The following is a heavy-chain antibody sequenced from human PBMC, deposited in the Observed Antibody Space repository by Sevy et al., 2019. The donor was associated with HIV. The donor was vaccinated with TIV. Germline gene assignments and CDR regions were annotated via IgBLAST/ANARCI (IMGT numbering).Heavy chain of an antibody. D-gene: IGHD2-15*01. V-gene: IGHV3-30-3*01. CDR1: GFTFSSYA. Sequence: GGSLRLSCAASGFTFSSYAMHWVRQAPCKGLEWVAVISYDGSNKYYADSVKGRFTISRDNSKNTLYLQMNSLRAEDTAVYYCARDSNDCSGGSCPGRGMDVWGQGTTVTVSS. J-gene: IGHJ6*02. CDR3: ARDSNDCSGGSCPGRGMDV. CDR2: ISYDGSNK.